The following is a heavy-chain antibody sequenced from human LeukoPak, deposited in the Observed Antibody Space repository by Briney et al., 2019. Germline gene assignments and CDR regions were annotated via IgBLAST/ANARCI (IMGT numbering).Heavy chain of an antibody. D-gene: IGHD5-18*01. CDR1: GFTFSSYW. CDR3: ARERIQLWLRVFDY. Sequence: GGSLRLSCEASGFTFSSYWMHWVRQAPGKGLVWVSRINSDGSSTSYADSVKGRFTISRDNAKNTLYLQMNSPRAEDTAVYYCARERIQLWLRVFDYWGQGTLVTVSS. CDR2: INSDGSST. J-gene: IGHJ4*02. V-gene: IGHV3-74*01.